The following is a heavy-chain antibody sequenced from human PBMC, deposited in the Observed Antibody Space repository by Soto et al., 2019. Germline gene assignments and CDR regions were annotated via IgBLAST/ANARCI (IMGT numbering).Heavy chain of an antibody. D-gene: IGHD1-7*01. Sequence: SETLSLTCTVSGGSISIGGYYWSCIRQHPGKGLEWIGYIYYSGSTYYNPSLKSRVTISVDTSKNQFSLKLSSVTAADTAVYYCARVRAGTTYWFDPWGQGTLVTVSS. J-gene: IGHJ5*02. CDR1: GGSISIGGYY. CDR2: IYYSGST. CDR3: ARVRAGTTYWFDP. V-gene: IGHV4-31*03.